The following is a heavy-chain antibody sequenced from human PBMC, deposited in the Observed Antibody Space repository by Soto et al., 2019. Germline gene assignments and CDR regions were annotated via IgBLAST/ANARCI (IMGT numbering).Heavy chain of an antibody. CDR1: GFTFSNAW. Sequence: GGSLRLSCAASGFTFSNAWMSWVRQAPGKGREWVGRIKSKTDGGTTDYAAPVKGRFTISRDDSKNVVFLQMNSLKIEDTAVYYCTTDDPINRNWGQGTLVTVSS. J-gene: IGHJ4*02. V-gene: IGHV3-15*01. CDR3: TTDDPINRN. CDR2: IKSKTDGGTT.